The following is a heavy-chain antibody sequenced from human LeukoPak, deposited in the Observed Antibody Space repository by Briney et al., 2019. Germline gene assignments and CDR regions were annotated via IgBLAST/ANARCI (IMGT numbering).Heavy chain of an antibody. CDR3: ARGEGVTTFPVVSYYYYMDV. V-gene: IGHV4-59*12. J-gene: IGHJ6*03. CDR2: IYYSGST. Sequence: KPSETLSLTCTVSGGSISSYYWSWIRQPPGKGLEWIGYIYYSGSTNYNPSLKSRVTMSVDTSKNQFSLKLSSVTAADTAVYYCARGEGVTTFPVVSYYYYMDVWGKGTTVTVPS. CDR1: GGSISSYY. D-gene: IGHD4-17*01.